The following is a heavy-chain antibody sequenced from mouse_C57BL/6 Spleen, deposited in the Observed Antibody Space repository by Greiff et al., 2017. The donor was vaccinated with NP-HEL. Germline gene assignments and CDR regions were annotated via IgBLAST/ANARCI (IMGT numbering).Heavy chain of an antibody. CDR3: TRDRGLEALFAY. CDR2: ISSGGDYI. D-gene: IGHD3-1*01. CDR1: GFTFSSYA. V-gene: IGHV5-9-1*02. Sequence: EVMLVESGEGLVKPGGSLKLSCAASGFTFSSYAMSWVRQTPEKRLEWVAYISSGGDYIYYADTVKGRFTISRDNARNTLYLQMSSLKSEDTAMYYCTRDRGLEALFAYWGQGTLVTVSA. J-gene: IGHJ3*01.